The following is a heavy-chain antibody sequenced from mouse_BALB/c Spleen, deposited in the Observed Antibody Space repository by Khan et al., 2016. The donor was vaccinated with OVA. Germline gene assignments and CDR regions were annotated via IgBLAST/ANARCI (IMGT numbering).Heavy chain of an antibody. CDR2: INTYTGEP. Sequence: QIQLVQSGPELKKPGETIKISCKASGYTFENIDMNWVKQAPGKGLKWMGWINTYTGEPTYADDFKGRFAFSLDTSSSTAYLQINNLINEDTATYFCARPSYFSCVMVYCGQGTTVTVSS. V-gene: IGHV9-3-1*01. CDR1: GYTFENID. J-gene: IGHJ4*01. CDR3: ARPSYFSCVMVY. D-gene: IGHD2-10*01.